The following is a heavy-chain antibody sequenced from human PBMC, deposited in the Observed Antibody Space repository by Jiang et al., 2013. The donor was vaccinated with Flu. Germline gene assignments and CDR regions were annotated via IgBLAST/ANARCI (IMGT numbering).Heavy chain of an antibody. CDR1: GGSISSSSYY. J-gene: IGHJ3*02. V-gene: IGHV4-39*01. CDR3: ARLPVDAFDI. Sequence: TVSGGSISSSSYYWGWIRQPPGKGLEWIGSIYYSGSTYYNPSLKSRVTISVDTSKNQFSLKLSSVTAADTAVYYCARLPVDAFDIWGQGTMVTVSS. CDR2: IYYSGST.